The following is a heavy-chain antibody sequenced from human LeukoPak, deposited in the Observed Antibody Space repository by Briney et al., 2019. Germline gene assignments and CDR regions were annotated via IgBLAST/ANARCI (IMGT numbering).Heavy chain of an antibody. CDR2: ISRSAETT. Sequence: GSLRLSCAASGFTFSRYAMSWVRQAPGKGLEWVSGISRSAETTHYADSVKGRFTISRDNSRNSLFLQMSSLRAEDTALYYCAKETADWPRNRMFDFWGQGTPVTVSS. D-gene: IGHD1-14*01. CDR1: GFTFSRYA. V-gene: IGHV3-23*01. CDR3: AKETADWPRNRMFDF. J-gene: IGHJ4*02.